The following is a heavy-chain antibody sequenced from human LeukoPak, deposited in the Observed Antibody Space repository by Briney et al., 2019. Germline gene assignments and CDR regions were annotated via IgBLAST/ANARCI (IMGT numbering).Heavy chain of an antibody. CDR2: IYHGGST. CDR1: GYSVTTLAN. J-gene: IGHJ4*02. Sequence: SETLSLTCTVSGYSVTTLANWGWIRQSPGKGLEWVASIYHGGSTYYNPSLRGRVTISMDTSKNQISLRLTSVTAADTAVYYCAREKALIDHYDFTGYDWEYWGQGSLVIVSS. CDR3: AREKALIDHYDFTGYDWEY. V-gene: IGHV4-38-2*02. D-gene: IGHD3-22*01.